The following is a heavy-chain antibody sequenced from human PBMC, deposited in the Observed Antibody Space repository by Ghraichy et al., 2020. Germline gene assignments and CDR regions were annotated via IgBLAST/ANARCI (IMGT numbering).Heavy chain of an antibody. D-gene: IGHD3-10*01. CDR1: GFTFSSYS. CDR3: ARPLLGSGSYYDFDY. V-gene: IGHV3-21*01. Sequence: GSLRLSCAASGFTFSSYSMNWVRQAPGRGLEWVSSISSSSIYIYYAASVKGRFTISRDNAKNSLYLQMNSLRAEDTAVYYCARPLLGSGSYYDFDYWGQGTLVTVSS. J-gene: IGHJ4*02. CDR2: ISSSSIYI.